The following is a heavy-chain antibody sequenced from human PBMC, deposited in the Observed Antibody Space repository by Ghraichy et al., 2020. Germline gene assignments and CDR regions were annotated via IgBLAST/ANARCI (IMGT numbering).Heavy chain of an antibody. CDR2: IYYSGST. CDR3: ARLGYSSGWYYFDY. J-gene: IGHJ4*02. D-gene: IGHD6-19*01. V-gene: IGHV4-59*08. Sequence: SETLSLTCTVSGGSISSYYWSWIRQPPGKGLEWIGYIYYSGSTNYNPSLKSRVTISVDTSKNQFSLKLSSVTAADTAVYYCARLGYSSGWYYFDYWGQGTLVTVSS. CDR1: GGSISSYY.